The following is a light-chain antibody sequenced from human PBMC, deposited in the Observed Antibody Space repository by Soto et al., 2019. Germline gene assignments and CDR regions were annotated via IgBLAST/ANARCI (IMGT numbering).Light chain of an antibody. CDR2: EVS. Sequence: QSALTQPPSASGSPGQSVTISCTGTSSDVGGYNYISWYQQHPGKAPKLMIYEVSRRPSGVPDLFSGSKSGNTASLTVSGLQAEDDADYYCSAFAGKNNRGLFASGTKFTVL. CDR3: SAFAGKNNRGL. CDR1: SSDVGGYNY. J-gene: IGLJ1*01. V-gene: IGLV2-8*01.